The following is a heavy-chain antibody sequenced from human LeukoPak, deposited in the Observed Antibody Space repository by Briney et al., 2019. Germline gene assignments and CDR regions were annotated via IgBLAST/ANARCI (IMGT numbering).Heavy chain of an antibody. V-gene: IGHV1-24*01. CDR2: FDPEEGET. CDR1: GDTLTELS. D-gene: IGHD5-18*01. Sequence: ASVKVPCKVSGDTLTELSIDWVRQAPGKGLEWMGGFDPEEGETIYAQKFQGRVTMTEDTSTDTVYMELSSLRSEDTAVYYCATSRMVRFDYWGQGTLVTVSS. CDR3: ATSRMVRFDY. J-gene: IGHJ4*02.